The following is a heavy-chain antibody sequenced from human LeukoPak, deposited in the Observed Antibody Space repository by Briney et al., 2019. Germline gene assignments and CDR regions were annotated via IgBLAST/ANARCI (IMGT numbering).Heavy chain of an antibody. CDR1: GGTSSSYA. V-gene: IGHV1-69*13. J-gene: IGHJ4*02. CDR2: IIPIFDTA. Sequence: ASVKVSCKVSGGTSSSYAISWVRQAPGQGLEWMGGIIPIFDTANYAQKFQDRVKITADESSSTAYMELISLRSEDTAVYYCARELTTGNGYARGQGTLVTVSS. CDR3: ARELTTGNGYA. D-gene: IGHD5-12*01.